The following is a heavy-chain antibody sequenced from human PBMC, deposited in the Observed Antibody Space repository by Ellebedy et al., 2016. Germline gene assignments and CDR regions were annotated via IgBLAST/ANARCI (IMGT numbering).Heavy chain of an antibody. J-gene: IGHJ4*02. D-gene: IGHD4-23*01. Sequence: SETLSLTCAVSGGPISSGGYSWSWIRQPPGKGLEWIGYIYHSGSTYYNPSLKSRVTISVDRSKNQFSLKLSSVTAADTAVYYCARDNGGGNSGPNFDYWGQGTLVTVSS. CDR2: IYHSGST. CDR1: GGPISSGGYS. CDR3: ARDNGGGNSGPNFDY. V-gene: IGHV4-30-2*01.